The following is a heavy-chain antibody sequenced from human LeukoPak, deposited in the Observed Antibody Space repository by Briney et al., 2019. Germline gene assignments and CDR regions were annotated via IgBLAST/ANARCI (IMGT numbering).Heavy chain of an antibody. CDR1: GGSFSGYY. J-gene: IGHJ5*02. V-gene: IGHV4-34*01. D-gene: IGHD3-10*01. CDR2: INHSGST. CDR3: AREKRITMVRGVINWFDP. Sequence: KPSETLSLACAVYGGSFSGYYWSWIRQPPGKGLEWIGEINHSGSTNYNPSPKSRVTISVDTSKNQFSLKLSSVTAADTAVYYCAREKRITMVRGVINWFDPWGQGTLVTVSS.